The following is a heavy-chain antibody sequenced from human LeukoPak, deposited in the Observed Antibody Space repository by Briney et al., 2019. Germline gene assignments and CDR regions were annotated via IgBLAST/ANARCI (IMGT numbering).Heavy chain of an antibody. CDR1: GFNFTRYN. J-gene: IGHJ4*02. CDR3: ARAVGYSGYSDY. D-gene: IGHD5-12*01. Sequence: PGGSLRLSCAASGFNFTRYNMNWVRQAPGKGLEHISYISSISRTIDNADSVKGRFTISRDNAKNSLYLQMNSLRAEDTAVYYCARAVGYSGYSDYWGQGTLVTVSS. V-gene: IGHV3-48*01. CDR2: ISSISRTI.